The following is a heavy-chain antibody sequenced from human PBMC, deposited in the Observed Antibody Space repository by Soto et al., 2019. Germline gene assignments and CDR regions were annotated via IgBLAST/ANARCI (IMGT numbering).Heavy chain of an antibody. J-gene: IGHJ4*02. Sequence: PSETLSLTCTVSGGSISSSSYYWGWIRQPPGKGLEWIGSIYYSGSTYYNPSLKSRVTISVDTSKNQFSLKLSSVTAADTAVYYCASQDYYYGSGSYGFDYWGQGTLVTSPQ. CDR2: IYYSGST. CDR1: GGSISSSSYY. V-gene: IGHV4-39*01. D-gene: IGHD3-10*01. CDR3: ASQDYYYGSGSYGFDY.